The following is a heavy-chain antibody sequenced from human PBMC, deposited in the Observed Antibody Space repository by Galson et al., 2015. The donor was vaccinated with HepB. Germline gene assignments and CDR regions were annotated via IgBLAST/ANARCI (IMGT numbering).Heavy chain of an antibody. V-gene: IGHV3-33*08. CDR2: IRYDGNNK. D-gene: IGHD3-22*01. CDR3: ARVERAFYYYDSALDS. Sequence: SLRLSCAASGFTFNSYAMHWVRQAPGKGLEWVAVIRYDGNNKYYADSVKGRFIISRDNSKNTLFLQMNSLRAEDTALYYCARVERAFYYYDSALDSWGQGTLVTVSS. J-gene: IGHJ4*02. CDR1: GFTFNSYA.